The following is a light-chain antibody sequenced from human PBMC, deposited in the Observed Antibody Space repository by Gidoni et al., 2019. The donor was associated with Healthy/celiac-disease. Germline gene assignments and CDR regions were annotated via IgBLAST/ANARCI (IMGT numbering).Light chain of an antibody. Sequence: EIVMTQSPATLSVSPGERATLSCRASQSVSNNFAWYQQKPGQAPRLLIYGASTRATGIPARFSGSVSGTEFTLTIRSLQSEDFAVYYCQQYNNWPPLTFGGGTKVEIK. J-gene: IGKJ4*01. CDR2: GAS. V-gene: IGKV3-15*01. CDR3: QQYNNWPPLT. CDR1: QSVSNN.